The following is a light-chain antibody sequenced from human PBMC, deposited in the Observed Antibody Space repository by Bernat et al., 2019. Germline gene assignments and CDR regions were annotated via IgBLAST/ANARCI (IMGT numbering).Light chain of an antibody. CDR2: LNSDGSH. V-gene: IGLV4-69*01. J-gene: IGLJ3*02. CDR3: QTWGTGFRV. CDR1: SGHSSYA. Sequence: QLVLTQSPSASASLGASVKLTCTLSSGHSSYAIVWHQQQPEKGPRYLMKLNSDGSHSKGDGIPDRFSGSSSGAERYLTISSLQSEDEADYYCQTWGTGFRVFGGGTKLTVL.